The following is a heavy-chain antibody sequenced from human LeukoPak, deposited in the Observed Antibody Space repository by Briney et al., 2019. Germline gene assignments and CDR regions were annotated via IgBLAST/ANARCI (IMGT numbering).Heavy chain of an antibody. CDR1: GGSFGGYY. V-gene: IGHV4-34*01. CDR2: VNHSGST. J-gene: IGHJ4*02. D-gene: IGHD3-10*01. Sequence: SETLSLTCAVYGGSFGGYYWSWVRQPPGKGLEWIGDVNHSGSTNYNPSLKSRVTISVDTSKNQFSLKLSSVTAADTAVYYCASSSPGGFGELLSVPLDYWGQGTLVTVSS. CDR3: ASSSPGGFGELLSVPLDY.